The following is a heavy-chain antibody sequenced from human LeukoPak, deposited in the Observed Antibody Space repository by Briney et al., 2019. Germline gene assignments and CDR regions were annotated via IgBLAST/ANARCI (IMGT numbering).Heavy chain of an antibody. CDR2: INPNSGGT. D-gene: IGHD4-23*01. CDR3: ARDHGNGNIDY. Sequence: ASVKVSCKASGYTFTGYYVHWVRQAPGQGLEWMGWINPNSGGTKYAEKFQGRVTMTRDTSISTAYMELSSLRSDDTAVFYCARDHGNGNIDYWGQGTLVTVSS. CDR1: GYTFTGYY. V-gene: IGHV1-2*02. J-gene: IGHJ4*02.